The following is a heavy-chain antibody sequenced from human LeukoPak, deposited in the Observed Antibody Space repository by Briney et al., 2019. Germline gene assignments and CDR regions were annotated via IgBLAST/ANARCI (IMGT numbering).Heavy chain of an antibody. CDR1: GYTFTSYG. J-gene: IGHJ4*02. CDR3: ARDGVGATSVY. CDR2: ISAYNGNT. V-gene: IGHV1-18*01. D-gene: IGHD1-26*01. Sequence: ASVKVSCKASGYTFTSYGISWVRKAPGQGLEWMGWISAYNGNTNYAQKLQGRVTITADESTSTAYMELSSLRSEDTAVYYCARDGVGATSVYWGQGTLVTVSS.